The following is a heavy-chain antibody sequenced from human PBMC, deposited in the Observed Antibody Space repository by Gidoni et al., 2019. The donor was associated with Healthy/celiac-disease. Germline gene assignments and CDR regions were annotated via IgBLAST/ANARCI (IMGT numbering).Heavy chain of an antibody. V-gene: IGHV3-23*01. CDR1: GFTFHTYA. CDR2: ISGSGGDT. D-gene: IGHD2-8*02. J-gene: IGHJ4*02. CDR3: AKSLLLWSFAY. Sequence: EVQLLESGGGLVQPGGSLRLSWSASGFTFHTYAISWVRQAPGKGLEWVSAISGSGGDTYYADSVKGRFTISRDNSKNTLYLQMNSLRAEDTAVYYCAKSLLLWSFAYWGQGTLVTVSS.